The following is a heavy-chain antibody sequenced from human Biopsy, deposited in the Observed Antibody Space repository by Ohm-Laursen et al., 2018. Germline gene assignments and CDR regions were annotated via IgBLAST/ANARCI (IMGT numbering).Heavy chain of an antibody. CDR3: ARDYDTSGYYYVS. Sequence: ILSLTCTVSGGSISNHNYYWGWIRQPPGKGLEWIGSIFYRGSTHYKPSLKSRVNISVDTSKNQFSLKLNSVTAADTAVYYCARDYDTSGYYYVSWGQGTLVTVSS. V-gene: IGHV4-39*01. D-gene: IGHD3-22*01. J-gene: IGHJ5*02. CDR1: GGSISNHNYY. CDR2: IFYRGST.